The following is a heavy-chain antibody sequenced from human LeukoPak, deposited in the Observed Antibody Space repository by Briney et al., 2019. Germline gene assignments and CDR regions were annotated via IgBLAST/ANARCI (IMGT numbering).Heavy chain of an antibody. V-gene: IGHV1-46*01. CDR2: INPSGGST. CDR3: ARDGRYDSSGYTFDY. CDR1: GYTFTSYY. Sequence: ASVKVSCKASGYTFTSYYMHWVRQAPGQGLEWMGIINPSGGSTDYAQKFQGRVTVTRDTSTSTVYMELSSLRSEDTAVYYCARDGRYDSSGYTFDYWGQGTLVTVSS. J-gene: IGHJ4*02. D-gene: IGHD3-22*01.